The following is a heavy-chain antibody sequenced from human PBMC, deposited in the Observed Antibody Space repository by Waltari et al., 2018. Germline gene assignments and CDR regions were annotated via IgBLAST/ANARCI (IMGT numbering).Heavy chain of an antibody. Sequence: QVQLVQSGAEVKKPGSSVKVSCKASGGTFSSYTISWVRQAPGQGLEWMGRISPILGIANYAQKFQGRVTITAYKSTSTAYMELSSLRSEDTAVYYCASHIIAAAGPFDYWGQGTLVTVSS. CDR3: ASHIIAAAGPFDY. CDR2: ISPILGIA. CDR1: GGTFSSYT. J-gene: IGHJ4*02. D-gene: IGHD6-13*01. V-gene: IGHV1-69*02.